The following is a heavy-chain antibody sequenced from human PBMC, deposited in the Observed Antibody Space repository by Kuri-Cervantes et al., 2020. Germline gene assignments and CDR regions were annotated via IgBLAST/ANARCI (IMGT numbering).Heavy chain of an antibody. D-gene: IGHD2-2*03. Sequence: ASVKVSCKASGYTFTSYAMHWVRQAPGQGLEWMGIINPSGGSTSYAQKFQGRVTMTRDTSTSTVYMELSSLRSEDTAVYYCARDPGYCSSTSCYEDYYYYMDVWGKGTTVTVSS. CDR3: ARDPGYCSSTSCYEDYYYYMDV. CDR2: INPSGGST. J-gene: IGHJ6*03. CDR1: GYTFTSYA. V-gene: IGHV1-46*01.